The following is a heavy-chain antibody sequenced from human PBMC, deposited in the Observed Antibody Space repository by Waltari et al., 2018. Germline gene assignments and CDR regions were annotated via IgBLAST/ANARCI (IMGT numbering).Heavy chain of an antibody. CDR1: GGSFSGYY. J-gene: IGHJ4*02. CDR3: ARGITIFGVATGDFDY. D-gene: IGHD3-3*01. CDR2: INHSGST. Sequence: QVQLQQWGAGLLKPSETLSLTCAVYGGSFSGYYWSWIRQPPGKGLEWIGEINHSGSTNYNPSLKSRVTISVDTSKNQFSLKLSSVTAADTAVYYCARGITIFGVATGDFDYWGQGTLVTVSS. V-gene: IGHV4-34*01.